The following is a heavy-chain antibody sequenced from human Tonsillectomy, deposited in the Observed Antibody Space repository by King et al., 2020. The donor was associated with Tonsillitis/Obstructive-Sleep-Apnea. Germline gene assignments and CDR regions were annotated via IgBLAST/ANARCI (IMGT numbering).Heavy chain of an antibody. CDR1: GGSFSGYY. CDR3: ARSTMFGVVITPLYFDY. V-gene: IGHV4-34*01. D-gene: IGHD3-3*01. Sequence: VQLQQWGAGLLKPSETLSLTCAVYGGSFSGYYWNWIRQPPGKVLEWIGEINHSGNNNYNPSLKSRVTISVDTSKNQFSLNLSSVTAAATAIYYCARSTMFGVVITPLYFDYWGQGTLVTVSS. J-gene: IGHJ4*02. CDR2: INHSGNN.